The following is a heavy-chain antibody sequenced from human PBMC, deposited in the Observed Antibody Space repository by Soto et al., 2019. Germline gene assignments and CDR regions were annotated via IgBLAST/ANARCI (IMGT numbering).Heavy chain of an antibody. CDR3: ARAKRELRQTCYYYGMEV. CDR2: IGTAGDT. Sequence: GGSLRLSCAASGFTFSSYDMHWVRQATGKGLEWVSAIGTAGDTYYPGSVKGRFTISRENAKNSLYLKMNSLRAGDTAVYYCARAKRELRQTCYYYGMEVWGQGT. J-gene: IGHJ6*02. D-gene: IGHD1-7*01. CDR1: GFTFSSYD. V-gene: IGHV3-13*01.